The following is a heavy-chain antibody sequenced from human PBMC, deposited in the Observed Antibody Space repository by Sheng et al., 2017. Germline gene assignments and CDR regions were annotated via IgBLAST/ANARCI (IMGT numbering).Heavy chain of an antibody. Sequence: QVQLVESGGGVVQPGRSLRLSCAASGFTFSSYAMHWVRQAPGKGLEWVAVISYDGSNKYYADSVKGRFTISRDNSKNTLYLQMNSLRAEDTAVYYCAELTSGDYIYNWFDPWGQGTLITVSS. CDR3: AELTSGDYIYNWFDP. D-gene: IGHD4-17*01. J-gene: IGHJ5*02. CDR1: GFTFSSYA. V-gene: IGHV3-30-3*01. CDR2: ISYDGSNK.